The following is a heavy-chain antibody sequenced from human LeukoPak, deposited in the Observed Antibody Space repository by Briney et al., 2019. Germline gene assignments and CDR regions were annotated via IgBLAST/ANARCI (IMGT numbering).Heavy chain of an antibody. CDR2: IYHSGST. V-gene: IGHV4-4*02. CDR1: GGSISSSNW. J-gene: IGHJ3*02. CDR3: AREYYYDSSGKDAFDI. Sequence: NPSETLSLTCAVSGGSISSSNWWSWVRQPPGKGLEWIGEIYHSGSTNYNPSLKSRVTISVDTSKNQFSLKLSSVTAADTAVYYCAREYYYDSSGKDAFDIWGQGTMVTVSS. D-gene: IGHD3-22*01.